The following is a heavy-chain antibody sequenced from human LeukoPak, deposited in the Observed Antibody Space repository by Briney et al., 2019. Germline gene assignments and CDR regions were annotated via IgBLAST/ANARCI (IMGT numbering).Heavy chain of an antibody. J-gene: IGHJ6*02. V-gene: IGHV3-30*18. CDR3: AKDFEGESYYYYGMDV. CDR1: GFTFSSYG. Sequence: PGGSLRLSCAASGFTFSSYGMHWVRQAPGKGLEWVAVISYDGSNKYYADSVKGRFTISRDNSKNTLYLQMNSLRAEDTAVYYCAKDFEGESYYYYGMDVWGQGTTVTVSS. CDR2: ISYDGSNK.